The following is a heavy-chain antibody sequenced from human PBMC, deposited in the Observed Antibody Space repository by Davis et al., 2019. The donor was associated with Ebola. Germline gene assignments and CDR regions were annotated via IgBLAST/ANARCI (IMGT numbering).Heavy chain of an antibody. Sequence: AASVKVSCKASGYTFTNYAFSWVRQAPGQGLEWMGWIAPYNGVTNYAQNLQDRFSMTTDTSTNTAYMDLRSLRSDDTAIYYCAREVGLVGATSFDHWGQGTLVTVSS. D-gene: IGHD1-26*01. CDR1: GYTFTNYA. CDR3: AREVGLVGATSFDH. J-gene: IGHJ4*02. V-gene: IGHV1-18*01. CDR2: IAPYNGVT.